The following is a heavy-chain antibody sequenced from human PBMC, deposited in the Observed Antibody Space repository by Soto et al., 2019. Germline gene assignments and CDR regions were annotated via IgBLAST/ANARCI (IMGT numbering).Heavy chain of an antibody. CDR1: GGSISSSTYY. J-gene: IGHJ4*02. CDR2: FFYGGKN. Sequence: SETLSLTCTVSGGSISSSTYYWGWMRQPPGKGLEWIASFFYGGKNYYNPSLKSRVTISVDTSKNQFSLKLTSVTAADTAVYYCVRRHGLTLEAYYWGQGTLVTVSS. D-gene: IGHD3-10*01. CDR3: VRRHGLTLEAYY. V-gene: IGHV4-39*01.